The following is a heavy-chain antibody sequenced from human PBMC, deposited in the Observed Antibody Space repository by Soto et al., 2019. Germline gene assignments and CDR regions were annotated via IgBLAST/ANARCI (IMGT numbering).Heavy chain of an antibody. CDR1: GFTFSSYA. Sequence: GGSLRLSCAASGFTFSSYAMNWVRQAPGKGLEWVSTISGSGAHTYYADSVKGRFTISRDNSKNTLYLQMNSLRAEDTAVYYCAKELHTSGGWSQVIYWGQGTLVTVSS. CDR3: AKELHTSGGWSQVIY. CDR2: ISGSGAHT. V-gene: IGHV3-23*01. J-gene: IGHJ4*02. D-gene: IGHD6-25*01.